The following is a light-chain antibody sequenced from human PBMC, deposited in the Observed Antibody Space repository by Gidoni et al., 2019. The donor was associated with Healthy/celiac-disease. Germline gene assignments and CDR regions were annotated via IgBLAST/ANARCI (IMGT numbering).Light chain of an antibody. Sequence: SYLLTQPPSVSVAPGKTARITCGGNNIGSKSVHWYQQKPGQAPVLVIYYESDRPAGIPERFSGSNSGNTATLTISRVEAVDEADYYCQVWDSSSDHPDVVFGGGTKLTVL. CDR2: YES. CDR3: QVWDSSSDHPDVV. V-gene: IGLV3-21*04. J-gene: IGLJ2*01. CDR1: NIGSKS.